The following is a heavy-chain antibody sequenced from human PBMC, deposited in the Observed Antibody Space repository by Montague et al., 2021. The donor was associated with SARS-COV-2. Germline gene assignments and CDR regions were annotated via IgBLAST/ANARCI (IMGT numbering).Heavy chain of an antibody. V-gene: IGHV4-39*07. Sequence: SETLSLTCTVSGGSISTTSYYWGWIRPPPGQGLEWIASIFYSATTYYNPSLRSRVTISTQTSKNQFSLTVASVTVADTAIYYCASGFKDSYAMDVWGQGTMVIVSS. CDR2: IFYSATT. CDR1: GGSISTTSYY. D-gene: IGHD3-10*01. J-gene: IGHJ6*02. CDR3: ASGFKDSYAMDV.